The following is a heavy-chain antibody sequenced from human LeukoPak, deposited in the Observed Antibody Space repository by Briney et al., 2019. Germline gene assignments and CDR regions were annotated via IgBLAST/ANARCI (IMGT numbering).Heavy chain of an antibody. CDR3: AKDLTMIVANWFDP. CDR2: ISYDGSNN. Sequence: GGSLRLSCAASGFTFSTYGMHWVRQAPGKGLEWVALISYDGSNNYHADSVKGRFTISRDNSKKKLYLQMNSLRAEDTAVYYCAKDLTMIVANWFDPWGQGTLVTVSS. D-gene: IGHD3-22*01. V-gene: IGHV3-30*18. J-gene: IGHJ5*02. CDR1: GFTFSTYG.